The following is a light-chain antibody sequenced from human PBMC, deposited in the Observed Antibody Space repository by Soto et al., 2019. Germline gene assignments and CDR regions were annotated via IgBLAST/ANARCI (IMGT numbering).Light chain of an antibody. CDR1: SXDVGGYNY. CDR2: EVT. V-gene: IGLV2-8*01. J-gene: IGLJ1*01. CDR3: NSYTSSSTYV. Sequence: QSVLTQPPSASGSPGQSVTISCTGTSXDVGGYNYVSWYQQRPGKAPQLILYEVTKRPSGVPGRFSGSKSGNTASLTVSGLQAEDEADYYCNSYTSSSTYVFGTGTKVTVL.